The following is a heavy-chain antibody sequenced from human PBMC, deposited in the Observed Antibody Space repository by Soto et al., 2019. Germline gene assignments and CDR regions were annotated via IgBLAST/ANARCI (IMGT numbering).Heavy chain of an antibody. Sequence: SGPAVANPXNTRRLTWTFYGFSLRTSGMCVSWIREDRGKALEWLALIDWDDDKYYSTSLKTRLTISKDTSKNQVVLTMTNMDPVDTATYHCARGRRDGYYYYGMDVWGQGTTVTVSS. CDR1: GFSLRTSGMC. J-gene: IGHJ6*02. CDR3: ARGRRDGYYYYGMDV. V-gene: IGHV2-70*01. CDR2: IDWDDDK.